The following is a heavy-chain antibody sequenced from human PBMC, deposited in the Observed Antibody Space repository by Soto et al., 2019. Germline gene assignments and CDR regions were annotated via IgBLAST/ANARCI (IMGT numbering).Heavy chain of an antibody. Sequence: EVQLVESGGGLVQPGGSLRLSCAASGFTFSSYSMNWVRQAPGKGLEWVSYISSSSSTIYYADSVKGRFTISRDNAKNSLYLQMNSLRDEDTAVYYCAKDSYRGDIVLTPAPYGNDYWGQGTLVTVSS. CDR2: ISSSSSTI. D-gene: IGHD2-2*01. CDR3: AKDSYRGDIVLTPAPYGNDY. J-gene: IGHJ4*02. CDR1: GFTFSSYS. V-gene: IGHV3-48*02.